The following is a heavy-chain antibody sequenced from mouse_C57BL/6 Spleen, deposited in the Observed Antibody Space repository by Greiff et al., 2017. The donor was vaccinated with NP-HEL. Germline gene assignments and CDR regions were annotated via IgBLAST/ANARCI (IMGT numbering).Heavy chain of an antibody. CDR2: FHPYNDDT. J-gene: IGHJ4*01. Sequence: VKLMESGAELVKPGASVKMSCKASGYTFTTYPIEWMKQNHGKSLEWIGNFHPYNDDTKYNEKFKGKATLTVEKSSSTVYLELSRLTSDDSAVYYCARGRWPSYAMDYWGQGTSVTVSS. D-gene: IGHD2-3*01. CDR1: GYTFTTYP. V-gene: IGHV1-47*01. CDR3: ARGRWPSYAMDY.